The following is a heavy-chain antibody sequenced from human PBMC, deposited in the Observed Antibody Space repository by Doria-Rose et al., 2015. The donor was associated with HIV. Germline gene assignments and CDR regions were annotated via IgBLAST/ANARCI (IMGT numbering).Heavy chain of an antibody. V-gene: IGHV2-26*01. CDR3: ARIKSSRWYHKYYFDF. D-gene: IGHD6-13*01. CDR2: IFSDDER. Sequence: VTLKESGPVLVKPTETLTLTCTVSGVSLSSPGMGVSWIRQPPGQALEWLANIFSDDERSYKTSMKSRLTISRGTSKSQVVLTMTDMGPVDTATYYCARIKSSRWYHKYYFDFWGQGTLVIVSA. J-gene: IGHJ4*02. CDR1: GVSLSSPGMG.